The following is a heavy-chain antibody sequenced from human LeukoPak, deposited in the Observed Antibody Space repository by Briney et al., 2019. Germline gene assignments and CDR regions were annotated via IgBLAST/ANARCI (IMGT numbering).Heavy chain of an antibody. J-gene: IGHJ3*01. Sequence: SETLSLTCTVSGGSISSYYWSWIRQPPGKGLEWIGYIYYSGSTNYNPSLKSRVTISVDTSKNQFSLKLSSVAAADTAVYYCARDFALLRWGQGTMVTVSS. CDR3: ARDFALLR. CDR2: IYYSGST. D-gene: IGHD4-17*01. V-gene: IGHV4-59*01. CDR1: GGSISSYY.